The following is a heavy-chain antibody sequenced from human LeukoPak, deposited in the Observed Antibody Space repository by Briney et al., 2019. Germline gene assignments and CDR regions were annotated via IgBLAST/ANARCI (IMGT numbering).Heavy chain of an antibody. CDR2: ISSSGSTI. J-gene: IGHJ4*02. Sequence: QPGGSLRLSCAASGFTFSSYEMNWVRQAPGKGLEWVSYISSSGSTIYYADSVKGRFTISRDNAKNTLYLQMNSLRAEDTAVYYCAKDLRWGYSSGWPLGYWGQGTLVTVSS. D-gene: IGHD6-19*01. CDR1: GFTFSSYE. CDR3: AKDLRWGYSSGWPLGY. V-gene: IGHV3-48*03.